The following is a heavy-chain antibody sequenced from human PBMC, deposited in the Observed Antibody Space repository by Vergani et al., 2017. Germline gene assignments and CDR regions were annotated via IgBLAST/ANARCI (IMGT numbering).Heavy chain of an antibody. J-gene: IGHJ5*02. Sequence: QVQLVESGGGVVQPGRSLRLSCAASGFTFSSYGMHWVRQAPGKGLEWVAVISYDGSNKYYADSVKGRFTISRDNSKNTLYLQMNSLRAEDTAVYYCARGRPNWFDPWGQGTLVTVSS. D-gene: IGHD1-1*01. CDR1: GFTFSSYG. CDR2: ISYDGSNK. V-gene: IGHV3-30*03. CDR3: ARGRPNWFDP.